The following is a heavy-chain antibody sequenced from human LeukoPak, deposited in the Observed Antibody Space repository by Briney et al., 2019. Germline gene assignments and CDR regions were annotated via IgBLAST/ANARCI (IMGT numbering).Heavy chain of an antibody. J-gene: IGHJ5*02. CDR3: ARHYYDFWSGHTTNWFDP. Sequence: SVKVSCKASGGTFSSYAISWVRQAPGQGLEWMGGIIPIFGTANYAQKFQGRVTITTDESTSTAYMELSSLRSEDTAVYYCARHYYDFWSGHTTNWFDPWGQGTLVTVSS. CDR1: GGTFSSYA. V-gene: IGHV1-69*05. CDR2: IIPIFGTA. D-gene: IGHD3-3*01.